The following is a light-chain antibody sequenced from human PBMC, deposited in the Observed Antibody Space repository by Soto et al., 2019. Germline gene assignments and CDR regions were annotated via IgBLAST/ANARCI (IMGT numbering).Light chain of an antibody. Sequence: DIQITQSPSTLSASVGDRDSITCRARQSISSWLAWYQQKPGKAPKLLIYKASTLETGVPSRFSGSGSGTEFTLTISSLQPEDFATYYCQQTHSLPLSFGPGTKVDIK. CDR2: KAS. J-gene: IGKJ3*01. CDR3: QQTHSLPLS. CDR1: QSISSW. V-gene: IGKV1-5*03.